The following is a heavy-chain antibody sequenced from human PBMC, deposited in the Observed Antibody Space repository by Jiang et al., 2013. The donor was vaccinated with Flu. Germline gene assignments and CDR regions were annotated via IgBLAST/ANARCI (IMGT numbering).Heavy chain of an antibody. V-gene: IGHV3-73*01. J-gene: IGHJ6*04. CDR2: IRSKANSYAT. Sequence: VQLVESGGGLVQPGGSLKLSCAASGFTFSGSAMHWVRQASGKGLEWVGRIRSKANSYATAYAASVKGRFTISRDDSKNTAYLQMNSLKTEDTAVYYCTRLGREYYYYYGMDVVGQRDHGHRLL. CDR3: TRLGREYYYYYGMDV. D-gene: IGHD1-26*01. CDR1: GFTFSGSA.